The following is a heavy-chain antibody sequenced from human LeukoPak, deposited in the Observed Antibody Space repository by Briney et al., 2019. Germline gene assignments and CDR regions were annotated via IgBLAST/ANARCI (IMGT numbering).Heavy chain of an antibody. J-gene: IGHJ4*02. V-gene: IGHV3-23*01. D-gene: IGHD6-13*01. CDR1: GFTFSNYA. Sequence: PAGSLSLSCAAAGFTFSNYAISGVHAPPREVLEWVSASSGSGGSTYYADSVKGRFTISRDNSKNTLYLQVNSLRAEDTAVYYCAKDPPIAAAGSYFDYWGREPWSPSPQ. CDR2: SSGSGGST. CDR3: AKDPPIAAAGSYFDY.